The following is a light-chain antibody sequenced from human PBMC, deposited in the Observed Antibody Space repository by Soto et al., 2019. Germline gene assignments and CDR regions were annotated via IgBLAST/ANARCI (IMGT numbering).Light chain of an antibody. CDR2: GAS. J-gene: IGKJ2*01. Sequence: DIQITQSASTLSASVGDRVTITCRASQSISSWLAWYQQKPGKAPKLLIYGASSLESGVPSRFSGSGSGTEFTLTISSLQPDDFATYYCQQYNSYWPYTFGQGTKVDIK. V-gene: IGKV1-5*01. CDR3: QQYNSYWPYT. CDR1: QSISSW.